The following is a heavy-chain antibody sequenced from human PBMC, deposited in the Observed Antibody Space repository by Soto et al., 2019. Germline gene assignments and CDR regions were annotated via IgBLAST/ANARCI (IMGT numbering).Heavy chain of an antibody. V-gene: IGHV3-48*02. J-gene: IGHJ2*01. CDR2: ISSSSSTI. D-gene: IGHD4-17*01. CDR1: GFTFSSYS. CDR3: ARDGDYGGNLDWWYVDL. Sequence: EVQLVESGGGLVQPGGSLRLSCAASGFTFSSYSMNWVRQAPGKGLEWVSYISSSSSTIYYADSVKGRFTISRDNASNSLYLQMNSLRDEETAVYYWARDGDYGGNLDWWYVDLWGRGTLVTVSS.